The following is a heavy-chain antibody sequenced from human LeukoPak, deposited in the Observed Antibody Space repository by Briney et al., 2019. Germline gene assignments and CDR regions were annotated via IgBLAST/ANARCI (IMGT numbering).Heavy chain of an antibody. CDR2: IEYDGKNK. V-gene: IGHV3-30*02. Sequence: HSGGSLRLSCAASGFTFSSYGMHWVRQAPGKGLEWVTFIEYDGKNKYYADSVKGRFTISRDNSKNTVHLQMNSLRAEDTAVYYCAKDPRWYYSSGVYWGQGSLVTVSS. J-gene: IGHJ4*02. CDR1: GFTFSSYG. D-gene: IGHD3-22*01. CDR3: AKDPRWYYSSGVY.